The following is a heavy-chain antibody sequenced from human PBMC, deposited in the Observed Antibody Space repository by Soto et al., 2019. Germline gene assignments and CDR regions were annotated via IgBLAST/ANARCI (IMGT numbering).Heavy chain of an antibody. J-gene: IGHJ1*01. CDR2: ISGSGGST. CDR1: GFTFSSYA. CDR3: AKENCGGDCYLPFAEYFQH. D-gene: IGHD2-21*02. Sequence: SLRLSCAASGFTFSSYAMSWVRQAPGKGLEWVSAISGSGGSTYYADSVKGRFTISRDNSKNTLYLQMNSLRAEDTAVYYCAKENCGGDCYLPFAEYFQHWGQGTLVTVSS. V-gene: IGHV3-23*01.